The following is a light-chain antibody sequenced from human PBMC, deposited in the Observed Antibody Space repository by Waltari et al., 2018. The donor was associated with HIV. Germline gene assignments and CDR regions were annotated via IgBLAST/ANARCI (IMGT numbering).Light chain of an antibody. CDR1: SSDIGAYNR. J-gene: IGLJ3*02. V-gene: IGLV2-18*02. CDR3: SSYTTSSTWV. CDR2: EVT. Sequence: QSALTQPPSVSGSLGQSVTISCTGTSSDIGAYNRVSLYQQSPGTAPKLRIYEVTHRPSGVPVRFSGSKSGNTASLTISCLQADDEADYYCSSYTTSSTWVFGGGTKLTVL.